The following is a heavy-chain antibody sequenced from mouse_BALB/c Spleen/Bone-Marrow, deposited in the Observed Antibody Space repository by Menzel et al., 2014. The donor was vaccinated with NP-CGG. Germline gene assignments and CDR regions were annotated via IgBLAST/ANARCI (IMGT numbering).Heavy chain of an antibody. CDR3: TRTYSFDY. J-gene: IGHJ2*01. Sequence: DVQLQESGAELVRPGALVKLSCKASGFNIKDYYMHWVKQRPEQGLEWIGWIDPENGNTIYDPKFQGKASITADTSSNTAYLQLSSLTSEDTAVYYCTRTYSFDYWGQGTTLTVSS. CDR2: IDPENGNT. V-gene: IGHV14-1*02. CDR1: GFNIKDYY.